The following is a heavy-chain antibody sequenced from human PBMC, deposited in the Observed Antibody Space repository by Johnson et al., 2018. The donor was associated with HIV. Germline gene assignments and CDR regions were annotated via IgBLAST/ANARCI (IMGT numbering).Heavy chain of an antibody. CDR3: ARDGEDLQISFDI. Sequence: VQLVESGGGLVQPGGSLRLSCAASGFTFSSYWMHWVRQAPGKGLEWVANIKQDGSEKYYVDSVKGRFTISRDNAKNSLYLQMNSLRAEDTAVYYCARDGEDLQISFDIWGQGTMVTVSS. J-gene: IGHJ3*02. V-gene: IGHV3-7*01. CDR2: IKQDGSEK. CDR1: GFTFSSYW. D-gene: IGHD3-10*01.